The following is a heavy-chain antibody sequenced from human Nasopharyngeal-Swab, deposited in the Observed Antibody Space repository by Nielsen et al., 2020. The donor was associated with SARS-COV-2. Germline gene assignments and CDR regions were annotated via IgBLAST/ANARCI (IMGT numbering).Heavy chain of an antibody. V-gene: IGHV1-46*01. CDR1: GYTFPTDH. D-gene: IGHD1-1*01. Sequence: ASVKVSCKASGYTFPTDHMHWVRQAPGQGLEWMGIINPSGEYRNYAQNFQGRLTITRDTSTSTLYMELNSLRSEDTAVYYCARDRHDDIHPRFDDWGQGTLVTVSS. CDR2: INPSGEYR. CDR3: ARDRHDDIHPRFDD. J-gene: IGHJ4*02.